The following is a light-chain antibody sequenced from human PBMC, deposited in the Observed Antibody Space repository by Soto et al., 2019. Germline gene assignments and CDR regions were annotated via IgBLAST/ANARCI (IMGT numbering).Light chain of an antibody. CDR3: QQYASSPRT. J-gene: IGKJ1*01. Sequence: EIMLTQSPATLSLSAGDRATLSCRASQSVSGSYLAWYQQKPGQAPRLVIYDASSRATGIPDRFSGSGSGADFTLTISRLEPEDFAVYYCQQYASSPRTFGQGTKGDIK. CDR2: DAS. V-gene: IGKV3-20*01. CDR1: QSVSGSY.